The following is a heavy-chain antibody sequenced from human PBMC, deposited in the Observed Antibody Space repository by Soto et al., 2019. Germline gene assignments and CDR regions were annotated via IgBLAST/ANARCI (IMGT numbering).Heavy chain of an antibody. V-gene: IGHV4-59*02. CDR2: VYYSGST. CDR3: ARGRSHEWELLIQYFDY. Sequence: SETLSLTCTVSGGSVSNSYWGWIRQPPGKGLEWVAYVYYSGSTNYNPSLGSRVTISVDKSKNQFSLKMTSVTGADTAVYYCARGRSHEWELLIQYFDYWGQGTLVTVSS. D-gene: IGHD1-26*01. J-gene: IGHJ4*02. CDR1: GGSVSNSY.